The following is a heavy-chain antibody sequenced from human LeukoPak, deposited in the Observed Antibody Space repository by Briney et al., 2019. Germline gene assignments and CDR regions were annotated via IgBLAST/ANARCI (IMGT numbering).Heavy chain of an antibody. D-gene: IGHD3-10*01. V-gene: IGHV1-24*01. CDR3: ATRITLVGGFDY. J-gene: IGHJ4*02. CDR2: FDPGDGET. CDR1: GYTLTELS. Sequence: EASVKVSCKVSGYTLTELSMHWVRQAPGKGLEWMGGFDPGDGETIYAQKFQGRVTMTEDTSTDTAYMELSSLRSEDTAVYYCATRITLVGGFDYWGQGTLVTVSS.